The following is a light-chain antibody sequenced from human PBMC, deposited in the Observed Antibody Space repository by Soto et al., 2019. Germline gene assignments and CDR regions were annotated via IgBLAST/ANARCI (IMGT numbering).Light chain of an antibody. V-gene: IGKV1-5*01. CDR3: QQYGSFSPIT. CDR1: RSISNW. Sequence: DIQMTQSHSTLSASVEDRVTITCRASRSISNWLAWYQQRPGIAPKLLIFDASILQSGVPSRFSGSGSGTEFTLSISRLQTDDFATYYCQQYGSFSPITFGGGTKVDIK. CDR2: DAS. J-gene: IGKJ4*01.